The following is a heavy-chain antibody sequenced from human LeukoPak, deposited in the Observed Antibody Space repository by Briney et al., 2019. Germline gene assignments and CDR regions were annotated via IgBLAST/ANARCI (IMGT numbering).Heavy chain of an antibody. J-gene: IGHJ1*01. D-gene: IGHD6-19*01. CDR3: ARGGWYPESFQH. CDR2: IYYSGST. V-gene: IGHV4-61*01. Sequence: VKPSETLSLTCTVSGGSISTTSYYWNWIRQPPGKGLEWIGYIYYSGSTNYNPSLKSRVTISVDTSKNQFSLKLSSVTAADTAVYYCARGGWYPESFQHWGQGALVTVSS. CDR1: GGSISTTSYY.